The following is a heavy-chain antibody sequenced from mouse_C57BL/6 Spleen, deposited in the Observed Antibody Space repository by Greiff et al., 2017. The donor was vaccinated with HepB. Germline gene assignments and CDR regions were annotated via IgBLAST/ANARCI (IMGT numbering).Heavy chain of an antibody. D-gene: IGHD1-1*01. CDR2: ISSGGSYT. CDR1: GFTFSSYG. J-gene: IGHJ1*03. Sequence: EVMLVESGGDLVKPGGSLKLSCAASGFTFSSYGMSWVRQTPDKRLEWVATISSGGSYTYYPDSVKGRFTISRDNAKNTLYLQMSSLKSEDTAMYYCARNQITTVPWYFDVWGTGTTVTVSS. CDR3: ARNQITTVPWYFDV. V-gene: IGHV5-6*01.